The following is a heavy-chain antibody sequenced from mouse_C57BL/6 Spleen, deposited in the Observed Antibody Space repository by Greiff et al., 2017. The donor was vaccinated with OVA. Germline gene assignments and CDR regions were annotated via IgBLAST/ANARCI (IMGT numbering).Heavy chain of an antibody. CDR1: GFKIKDYY. J-gene: IGHJ4*01. Sequence: EVQLQQSGAELVKPGASVKMSCTASGFKIKDYYMHWVKQRPGQSLEWIGRIDPDDGGTRYAPKFKGKATITVDTSSNTAYLELRSLTSEDTAVYYCARSGPYALDYWGQGTSVTVSS. V-gene: IGHV14-2*01. CDR3: ARSGPYALDY. CDR2: IDPDDGGT.